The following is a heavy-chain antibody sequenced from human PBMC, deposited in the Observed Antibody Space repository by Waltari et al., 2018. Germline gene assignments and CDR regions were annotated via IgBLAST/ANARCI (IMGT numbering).Heavy chain of an antibody. Sequence: QVQLQESGPGLVKPSETLSLTCTVSGGSISSYYWSWIRQPPGKGLEWIGYIYYSGSTNYNPSRKRRVTISVDTSKNQFSLKLSSVTAADTAVYYCAKEGNVGAPRWAFDIWGQGTMVTVSS. CDR1: GGSISSYY. J-gene: IGHJ3*02. CDR2: IYYSGST. CDR3: AKEGNVGAPRWAFDI. V-gene: IGHV4-59*01. D-gene: IGHD1-26*01.